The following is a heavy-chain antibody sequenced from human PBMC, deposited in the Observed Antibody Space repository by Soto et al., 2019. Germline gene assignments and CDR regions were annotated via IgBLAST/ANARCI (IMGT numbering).Heavy chain of an antibody. CDR1: GGSISSGGYY. J-gene: IGHJ6*02. V-gene: IGHV4-31*03. CDR3: ARDLQGPTYGMDV. D-gene: IGHD4-4*01. Sequence: QVQLQESGPGLVKPSQTLSLTCTVSGGSISSGGYYWSWIRQHPGKGLEWIGYIYYSGSTYYNPSLKSRVXXPXDXXKNQFSLKLSSVTAADTAVYYCARDLQGPTYGMDVWGQGTTVTVSS. CDR2: IYYSGST.